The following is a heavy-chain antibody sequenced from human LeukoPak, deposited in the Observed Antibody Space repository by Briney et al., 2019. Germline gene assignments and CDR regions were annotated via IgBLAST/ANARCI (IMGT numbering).Heavy chain of an antibody. Sequence: GESLKISCKGSGYSFTSYWNGWVRQMPGKGLEWMGIIYPGDSDTRYSPFFQGQVTISADKSISTAYLQWSSLKASDTAMYYCARHKRVAVAGTYWFDPWGQGTLVTVSS. CDR3: ARHKRVAVAGTYWFDP. V-gene: IGHV5-51*01. J-gene: IGHJ5*02. CDR1: GYSFTSYW. CDR2: IYPGDSDT. D-gene: IGHD6-19*01.